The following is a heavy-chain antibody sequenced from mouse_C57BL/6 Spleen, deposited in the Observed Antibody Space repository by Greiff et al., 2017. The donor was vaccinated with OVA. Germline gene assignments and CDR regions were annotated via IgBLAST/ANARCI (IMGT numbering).Heavy chain of an antibody. CDR3: ARSSTMVTTEFAY. D-gene: IGHD2-2*01. J-gene: IGHJ3*01. Sequence: QVQLQQSGAELARPGASVKLSCKASGYTFTSYGISWVKQRTGQGLEWIGEIYPRSGNTDYNEKFKGKATLTVDKSSSTAYMEIRSLTSEESAVYFCARSSTMVTTEFAYWGQGTLVTVSA. CDR1: GYTFTSYG. CDR2: IYPRSGNT. V-gene: IGHV1-81*01.